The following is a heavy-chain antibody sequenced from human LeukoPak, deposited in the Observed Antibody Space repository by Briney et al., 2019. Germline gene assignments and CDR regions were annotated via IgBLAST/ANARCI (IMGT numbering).Heavy chain of an antibody. V-gene: IGHV3-7*03. CDR2: IKQDGREK. Sequence: GGSLRLSCAASGFTFSSYWMSWVRQAPGKGPEWVANIKQDGREKYYVDSVKGRFTISRDNAKNSVYPQMNSLRAEDTAVYYCARDHYGILTGPDYWGQGTLVTVSS. J-gene: IGHJ4*02. D-gene: IGHD3-9*01. CDR3: ARDHYGILTGPDY. CDR1: GFTFSSYW.